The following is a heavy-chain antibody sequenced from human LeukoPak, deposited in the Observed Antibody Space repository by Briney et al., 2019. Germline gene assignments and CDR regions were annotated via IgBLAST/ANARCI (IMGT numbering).Heavy chain of an antibody. V-gene: IGHV3-33*06. Sequence: GGSLRLSCAASGFTFSSYGMHWVRQAPGKGLEWVAVIWYDGSNKYYADSVKGRFTISRDNSKNTLYLQMNSLRAEDTAVYYCAKERGRGTVTKIIYYYYCMDVWGKGTTVTVSS. CDR3: AKERGRGTVTKIIYYYYCMDV. CDR2: IWYDGSNK. D-gene: IGHD4-11*01. J-gene: IGHJ6*03. CDR1: GFTFSSYG.